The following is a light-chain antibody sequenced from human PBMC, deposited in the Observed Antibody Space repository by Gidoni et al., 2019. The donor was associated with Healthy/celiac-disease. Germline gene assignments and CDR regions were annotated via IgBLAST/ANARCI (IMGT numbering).Light chain of an antibody. CDR1: SSDVGGYNY. V-gene: IGLV2-14*03. J-gene: IGLJ2*01. Sequence: QSALTQPASVSGSHGQSITSSCTGTSSDVGGYNYVSWYQQHPDKAPKLMFYEVSNRPSGVSNRFSVSKSGNTASLTISGLQAEDEADYYCSSYTSSRGVVFGGGTKLTVL. CDR3: SSYTSSRGVV. CDR2: EVS.